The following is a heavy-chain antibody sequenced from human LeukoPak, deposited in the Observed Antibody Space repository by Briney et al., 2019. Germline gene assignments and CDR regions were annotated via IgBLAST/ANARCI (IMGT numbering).Heavy chain of an antibody. D-gene: IGHD3-22*01. CDR3: AKSRIVVYYFDY. CDR1: GFTFSSYA. J-gene: IGHJ4*02. CDR2: ISGSGGST. Sequence: VQPGGSLRLSCAASGFTFSSYAMSWVRQAPGMGLEWVSAISGSGGSTYYADSVKGLFTISRDNSKNTLYLQMNSLRAEDTAVYYCAKSRIVVYYFDYWGQGTLVTVSS. V-gene: IGHV3-23*01.